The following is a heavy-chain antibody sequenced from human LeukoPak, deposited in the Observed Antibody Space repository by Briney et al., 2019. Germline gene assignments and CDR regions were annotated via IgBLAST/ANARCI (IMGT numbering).Heavy chain of an antibody. J-gene: IGHJ1*01. CDR2: IKSDGST. D-gene: IGHD3-22*01. CDR3: ARAPSEIGGYYPEYFRH. CDR1: GFTFSNYW. V-gene: IGHV3-74*01. Sequence: PGGSLRLSCVASGFTFSNYWMHWVRQAPGKGLVWVSRIKSDGSTNYADSVKGRFTISRDNAKNTVSLQMNSLRAEDTGVYFCARAPSEIGGYYPEYFRHWGQGTLVTVSS.